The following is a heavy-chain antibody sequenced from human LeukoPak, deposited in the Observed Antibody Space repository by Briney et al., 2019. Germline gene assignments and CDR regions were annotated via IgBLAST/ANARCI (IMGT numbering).Heavy chain of an antibody. J-gene: IGHJ3*02. CDR3: AREGPPGVGATWAFDI. CDR2: ISSSGSTI. CDR1: GFTFSDYY. D-gene: IGHD1-26*01. V-gene: IGHV3-11*01. Sequence: KPGGSLRLSCAASGFTFSDYYMSWLRQAPGKGLEWVSYISSSGSTIYYADSVKGRFTISRDNAKNSLYLQMNSLRAEDTAVYYCAREGPPGVGATWAFDIWGQGTMVTVSS.